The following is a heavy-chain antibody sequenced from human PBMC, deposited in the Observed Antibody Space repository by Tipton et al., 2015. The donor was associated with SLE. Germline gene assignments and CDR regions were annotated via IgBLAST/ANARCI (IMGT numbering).Heavy chain of an antibody. CDR1: GGSISSGSYY. CDR2: IYTSGST. J-gene: IGHJ3*02. CDR3: AKDWDYCSGGSCYHDAFDI. V-gene: IGHV4-61*02. Sequence: TLSLTCTVSGGSISSGSYYWSWIRQPAGEGLEWIGRIYTSGSTNYNPSLKSRVTMSVDTSKNQFSLKLSSVTAADTAVYYCAKDWDYCSGGSCYHDAFDIWGQGTMVTVSS. D-gene: IGHD2-15*01.